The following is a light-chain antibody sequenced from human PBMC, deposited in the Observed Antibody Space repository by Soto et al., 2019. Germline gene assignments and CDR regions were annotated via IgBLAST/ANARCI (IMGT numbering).Light chain of an antibody. V-gene: IGKV1-27*01. J-gene: IGKJ3*01. CDR3: QNYSPPPFT. CDR1: QGISTY. Sequence: DIPITQSPSSLSASVGDRVTISCRASQGISTYFAWYQQKPGKAPRLLIYAASSLQSGVSFRLTGSGSGTDFTLTISSLQPDDVATYDVQNYSPPPFTFGPGTKVDIK. CDR2: AAS.